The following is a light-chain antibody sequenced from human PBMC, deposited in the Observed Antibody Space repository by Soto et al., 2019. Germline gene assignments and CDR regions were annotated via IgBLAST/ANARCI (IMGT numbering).Light chain of an antibody. CDR2: GAS. V-gene: IGKV3-20*01. CDR1: QSISSN. J-gene: IGKJ1*01. Sequence: EIVLTQSPATLSVSPGEKATLSFSASQSISSNLAWYQQKPGQAPRLLIYGASSRATGIPDRFSGSGSGTDFTLTISRLEPEDFAVYYCQQYGSSPPWTFGQGTKVDIK. CDR3: QQYGSSPPWT.